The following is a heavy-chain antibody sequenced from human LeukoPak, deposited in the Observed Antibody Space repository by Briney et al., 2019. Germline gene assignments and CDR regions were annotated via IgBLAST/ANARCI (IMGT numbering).Heavy chain of an antibody. CDR2: ISYDGSNK. CDR1: GFTFSSYA. J-gene: IGHJ4*02. D-gene: IGHD3-3*01. Sequence: PGRSLRLSCAASGFTFSSYAMHWVRQAPGKGLEWVGLISYDGSNKYHADSVKGRFTISRDNSKNTLYLQMDSLRAEDTAVYYCARARESEAFDYWGQGTLVTVSS. CDR3: ARARESEAFDY. V-gene: IGHV3-30-3*01.